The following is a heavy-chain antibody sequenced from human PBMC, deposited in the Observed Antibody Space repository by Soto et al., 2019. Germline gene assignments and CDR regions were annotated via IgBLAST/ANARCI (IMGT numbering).Heavy chain of an antibody. V-gene: IGHV4-59*01. J-gene: IGHJ6*02. CDR2: IYYSGST. D-gene: IGHD6-19*01. CDR3: ARGPGSSGWYYYYGMDV. Sequence: IRQPPGKGLEWIGYIYYSGSTNYNPSLKSRVTISVDTSKNQFSLKLSSVTAADTAVYYCARGPGSSGWYYYYGMDVWGQGTTVTVSS.